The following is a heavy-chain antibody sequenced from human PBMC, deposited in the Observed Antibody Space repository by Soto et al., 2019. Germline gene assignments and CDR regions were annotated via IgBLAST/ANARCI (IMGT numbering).Heavy chain of an antibody. V-gene: IGHV1-2*02. J-gene: IGHJ6*02. CDR2: INPNSGGT. Sequence: SVMASCKDSGYTLTGYYMHWVRQAPGQGLVWMGWINPNSGGTNYAQKFQGRVTMTRDTSISTAYMELSRLRSDDTAVYYCASPHYDFWSVRIYYCYGQDVWGQGTTDNVSS. D-gene: IGHD3-3*01. CDR3: ASPHYDFWSVRIYYCYGQDV. CDR1: GYTLTGYY.